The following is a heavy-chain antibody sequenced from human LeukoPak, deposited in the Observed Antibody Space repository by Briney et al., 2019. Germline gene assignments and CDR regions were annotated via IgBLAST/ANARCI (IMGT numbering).Heavy chain of an antibody. V-gene: IGHV4-4*07. CDR1: GESINPYY. CDR2: IYKCGST. J-gene: IGHJ6*03. CDR3: ARSFLDYMDV. D-gene: IGHD2/OR15-2a*01. Sequence: PSETLSLTCTVSGESINPYYWNWIRQPAGKGLEWIGHIYKCGSTNYNPSLKSRVTMSLDTSKNQFSLKLRSVTAADTAVYFCARSFLDYMDVWGKGTTVTVSS.